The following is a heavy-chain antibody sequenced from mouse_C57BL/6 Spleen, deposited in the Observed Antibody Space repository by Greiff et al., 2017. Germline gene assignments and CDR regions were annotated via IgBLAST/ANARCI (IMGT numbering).Heavy chain of an antibody. CDR2: ITPSSGYT. Sequence: VQLQQSGAELAKPGASVKLSCKASGYTFTSYWMHWVKQRPGQGLEWIGYITPSSGYTKYNQKFKDKATLTADKSAITAYMQLSSLTYEDSAVYVCATAYYSTPGDFDYWGQGTTLTVSS. CDR1: GYTFTSYW. V-gene: IGHV1-7*01. CDR3: ATAYYSTPGDFDY. J-gene: IGHJ2*01. D-gene: IGHD2-5*01.